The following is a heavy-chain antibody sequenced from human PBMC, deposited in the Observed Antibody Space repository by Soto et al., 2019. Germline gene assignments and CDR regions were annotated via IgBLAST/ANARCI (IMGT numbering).Heavy chain of an antibody. Sequence: SETLSLTCTVSSGSIGTYFWSWIRQPPGKGLEWIGYIYYSGTTNYNPSLKSRVTIFLDTSKNQFSLRLSSVTAADTAVYYCARGRGGTYDAFDIWGQGXLVTVSS. CDR2: IYYSGTT. V-gene: IGHV4-59*01. CDR1: SGSIGTYF. D-gene: IGHD1-26*01. J-gene: IGHJ3*02. CDR3: ARGRGGTYDAFDI.